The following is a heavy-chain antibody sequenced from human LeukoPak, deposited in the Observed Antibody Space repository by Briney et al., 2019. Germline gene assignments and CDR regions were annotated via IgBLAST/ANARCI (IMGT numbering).Heavy chain of an antibody. CDR1: GDSVSSNSAA. V-gene: IGHV6-1*01. D-gene: IGHD2-15*01. J-gene: IGHJ5*02. CDR3: ARSPYCSGGSCYLENWFDP. CDR2: TYHTSKWYN. Sequence: SQTLSLTCAISGDSVSSNSAAWNWIRQSPSRGLEWLGRTYHTSKWYNDYAVSVKSRITINPDTSKNQISLQLRSVTPEDTAVYYCARSPYCSGGSCYLENWFDPWGQGTLVTVSS.